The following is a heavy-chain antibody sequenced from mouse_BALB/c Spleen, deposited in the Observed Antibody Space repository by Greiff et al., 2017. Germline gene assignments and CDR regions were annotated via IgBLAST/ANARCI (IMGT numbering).Heavy chain of an antibody. J-gene: IGHJ4*01. CDR1: GFTFSSFG. CDR2: ISSGSSTI. CDR3: ASYGSRYYAMDY. Sequence: EVKVVESGGGLVQPGGSRKLSCAASGFTFSSFGMHWVRQAPEKGLEWVAYISSGSSTIYYADTVKGRFTISRDNPKNTLFLQMTSLRSEDTAMYYCASYGSRYYAMDYWGQGTSVTVSS. V-gene: IGHV5-17*02. D-gene: IGHD1-1*01.